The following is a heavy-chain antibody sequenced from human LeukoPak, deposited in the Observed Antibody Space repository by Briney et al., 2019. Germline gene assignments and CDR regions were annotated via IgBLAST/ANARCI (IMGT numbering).Heavy chain of an antibody. CDR2: IYYSGTI. Sequence: PSETLSLTCTVSGGSISSFYWSWVRHPPGEGLEWVGCIYYSGTIKYSPSLESRVTVSLDTSKNQFSLKLTSVTAADTAMYYCARRKFLPRASGAFDIWGRGTMVTVSS. CDR1: GGSISSFY. J-gene: IGHJ3*02. D-gene: IGHD3-3*01. V-gene: IGHV4-59*08. CDR3: ARRKFLPRASGAFDI.